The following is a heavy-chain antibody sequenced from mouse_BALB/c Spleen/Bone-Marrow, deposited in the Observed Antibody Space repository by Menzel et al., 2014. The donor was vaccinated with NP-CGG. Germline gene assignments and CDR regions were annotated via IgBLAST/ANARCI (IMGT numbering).Heavy chain of an antibody. J-gene: IGHJ4*01. D-gene: IGHD1-1*01. Sequence: EVKLVESGGGLVQPGRSLKLSCAASGFDFSGYWMSLVRQAPGKGLEWIGEINPDSSTINYTPSLKDKFIISRDNAKNTLYLQMSKVRSEDTALYYCARLGYYGVMAYWGQGTSVTVSS. CDR2: INPDSSTI. V-gene: IGHV4-1*02. CDR1: GFDFSGYW. CDR3: ARLGYYGVMAY.